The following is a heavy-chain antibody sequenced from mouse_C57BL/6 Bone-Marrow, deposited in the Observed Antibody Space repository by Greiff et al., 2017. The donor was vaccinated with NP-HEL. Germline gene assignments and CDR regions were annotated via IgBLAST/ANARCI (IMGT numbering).Heavy chain of an antibody. V-gene: IGHV1-55*01. D-gene: IGHD2-10*01. Sequence: VQLQQPGAELVKPGASVKMSCKASGYTFTSYWITWVKQRPGQGLEWIGDIYPGSGSTNYNEKFKSKATLTVATSSSPAYMQRSRLTSEDSAVYYCARRGAYYPFAYWGKGTLVTVSA. CDR3: ARRGAYYPFAY. CDR1: GYTFTSYW. J-gene: IGHJ3*01. CDR2: IYPGSGST.